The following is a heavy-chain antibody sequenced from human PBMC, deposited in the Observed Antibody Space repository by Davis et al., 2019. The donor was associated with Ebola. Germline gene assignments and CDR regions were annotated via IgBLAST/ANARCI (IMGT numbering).Heavy chain of an antibody. V-gene: IGHV1-18*01. Sequence: AASVKVSCKASGYTFTSYGISWVRQAPGQGLEWMGWISAYNGNTNYVQKLQGRVTMTTDTSTSTAYMELRSLRSDDTAVYYCARVRERPRSIAARTTIDYWGQGTLVTVSS. D-gene: IGHD6-6*01. J-gene: IGHJ4*02. CDR2: ISAYNGNT. CDR3: ARVRERPRSIAARTTIDY. CDR1: GYTFTSYG.